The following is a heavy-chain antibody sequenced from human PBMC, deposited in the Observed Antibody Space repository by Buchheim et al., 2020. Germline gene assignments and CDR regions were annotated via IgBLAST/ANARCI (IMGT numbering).Heavy chain of an antibody. CDR3: ARDYTAMAPYYYYYYGMDV. CDR2: ISSSSSTI. J-gene: IGHJ6*02. CDR1: GFTFSSYS. Sequence: EVQLVESGGGLVQPGGSLRLSCAASGFTFSSYSMNWVRQAPGKGLGWVSYISSSSSTIYYADSGKGRFTIPRDNAKNSLYLKMNSLRAEDTAVYYCARDYTAMAPYYYYYYGMDVWGQGTT. D-gene: IGHD5-18*01. V-gene: IGHV3-48*01.